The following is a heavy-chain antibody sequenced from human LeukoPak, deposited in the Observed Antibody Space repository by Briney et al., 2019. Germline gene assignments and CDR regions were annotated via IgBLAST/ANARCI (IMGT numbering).Heavy chain of an antibody. Sequence: GGSRRPSCPASGSTFTSYARSWIRQAPGKGLEWVSAISGSGGSRYYAGSVKGRFTISRDNSKNTVYLQMNSLRAEDTGVYYCAKDVVGRQWVENYWGQGTLVTVSS. J-gene: IGHJ4*02. CDR1: GSTFTSYA. V-gene: IGHV3-23*01. CDR3: AKDVVGRQWVENY. D-gene: IGHD6-19*01. CDR2: ISGSGGSR.